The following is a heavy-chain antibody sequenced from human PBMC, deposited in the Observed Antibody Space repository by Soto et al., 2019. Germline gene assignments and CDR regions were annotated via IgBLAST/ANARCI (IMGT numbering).Heavy chain of an antibody. J-gene: IGHJ5*02. CDR2: FYSSGSI. D-gene: IGHD6-19*01. CDR3: ARMYSSGSGWFHP. V-gene: IGHV4-39*07. CDR1: GYSITAGVYY. Sequence: LEILSLTCFVSGYSITAGVYYWSWIRHHPGKGLEWIGSFYSSGSIIYNPSLRSRVSISGDTSSNQFSMSLTSVTAADTARYYCARMYSSGSGWFHPWGQGTLVTVSS.